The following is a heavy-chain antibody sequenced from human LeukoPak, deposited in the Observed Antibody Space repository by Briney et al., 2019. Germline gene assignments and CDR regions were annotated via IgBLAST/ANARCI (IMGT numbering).Heavy chain of an antibody. J-gene: IGHJ6*04. CDR2: IYYRGST. CDR1: GGSISSYY. V-gene: IGHV4-59*01. Sequence: SETLSLTCTVSGGSISSYYWSWIRQPPGKGLEWIGYIYYRGSTNYNPSLKSRVTISVDTSKNQFSLKLSSVTAADTAVYYCARDEGIYAGYYYGMDVWGKGTTVTVSS. CDR3: ARDEGIYAGYYYGMDV. D-gene: IGHD2/OR15-2a*01.